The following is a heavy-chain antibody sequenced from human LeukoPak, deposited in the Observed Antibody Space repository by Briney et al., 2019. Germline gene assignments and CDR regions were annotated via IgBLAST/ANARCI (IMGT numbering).Heavy chain of an antibody. CDR2: INHGGST. Sequence: KPSETLSLTCAVYGGSFSGYYWSWIRQPPGKGLEWIGEINHGGSTNYSPPLKSRVTISVDTSKNQFSLKLSSVTAADTAVYYCANLLSTPGWFDPWGQGTLVTVSS. CDR1: GGSFSGYY. V-gene: IGHV4-34*01. D-gene: IGHD2-2*01. J-gene: IGHJ5*02. CDR3: ANLLSTPGWFDP.